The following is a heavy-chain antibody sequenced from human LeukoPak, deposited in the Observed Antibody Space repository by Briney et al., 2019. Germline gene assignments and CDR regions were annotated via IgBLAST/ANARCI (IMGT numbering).Heavy chain of an antibody. D-gene: IGHD3-3*01. J-gene: IGHJ4*02. CDR1: SITFADHW. Sequence: GGSLRLSCVGSSITFADHWMLWVRQVPGEPPAWVARSDRDGVVREYADSVKGRFTIPGDNARNTIHLEMNRLKVEDTAIYYCVASRWSGALDFWGQGSLVTVSS. CDR2: SDRDGVVR. CDR3: VASRWSGALDF. V-gene: IGHV3-74*01.